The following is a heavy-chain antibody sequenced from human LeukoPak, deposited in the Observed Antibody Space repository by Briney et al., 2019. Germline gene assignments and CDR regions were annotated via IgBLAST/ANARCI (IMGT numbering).Heavy chain of an antibody. CDR3: ARDRGGRFDY. CDR2: IWYDGSNK. Sequence: GRSLRLSCAASGFTFSSYGMHRVRQAPGKGLEWVAVIWYDGSNKYYADSVKGRFTISRDNSKNTLYLQMNSLRAEDTAVYYCARDRGGRFDYWGQGTLVTVSS. V-gene: IGHV3-33*01. D-gene: IGHD2-15*01. CDR1: GFTFSSYG. J-gene: IGHJ4*02.